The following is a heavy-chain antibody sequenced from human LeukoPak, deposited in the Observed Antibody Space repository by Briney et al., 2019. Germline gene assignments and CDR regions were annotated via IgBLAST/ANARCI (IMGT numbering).Heavy chain of an antibody. V-gene: IGHV3-30*04. CDR1: GFTFSSYA. Sequence: GRSLRLSCAASGFTFSSYAMHWVRQAPGKGLEWVAVISYDGSNKYYADSVKGRFTISRDNSKNTLYLQMNSLRAEDTAVYYCAKASGYSSGWYWFDPWGQGTLVTVSS. J-gene: IGHJ5*02. CDR2: ISYDGSNK. D-gene: IGHD6-19*01. CDR3: AKASGYSSGWYWFDP.